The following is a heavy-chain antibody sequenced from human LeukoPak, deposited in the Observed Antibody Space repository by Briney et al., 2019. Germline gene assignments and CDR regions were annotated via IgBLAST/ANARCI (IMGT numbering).Heavy chain of an antibody. D-gene: IGHD6-19*01. CDR1: GFTFNSYA. Sequence: GGSLRLSCAASGFTFNSYAMTWVRQAPGKGLEWVSHVSGSGGITYYADSVKGRFTISSDNYKNTLYLKMNSLRDEDTAVYYCAKTTAGNSSGRYPGWPVDYWGQGTLVTVSS. J-gene: IGHJ4*02. CDR2: VSGSGGIT. V-gene: IGHV3-23*01. CDR3: AKTTAGNSSGRYPGWPVDY.